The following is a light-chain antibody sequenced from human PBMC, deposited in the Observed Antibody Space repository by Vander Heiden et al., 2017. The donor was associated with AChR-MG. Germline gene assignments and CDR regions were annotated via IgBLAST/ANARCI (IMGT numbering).Light chain of an antibody. J-gene: IGKJ2*01. CDR3: QQYYSTPYT. CDR1: QSVLYSSNNKRY. Sequence: DIVMTQSPDSLAVSLGERATNNCKSSQSVLYSSNNKRYLAWYQQKPGQPPKLLIYWASTRESGVPDRFSGSGSGTDFTLTISSLQAEDVAVYYCQQYYSTPYTFGQGTKLEIK. V-gene: IGKV4-1*01. CDR2: WAS.